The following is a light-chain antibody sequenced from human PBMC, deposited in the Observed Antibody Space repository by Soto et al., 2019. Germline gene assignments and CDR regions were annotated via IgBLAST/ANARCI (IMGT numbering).Light chain of an antibody. CDR3: QQRNIWPPVT. V-gene: IGKV3-11*01. Sequence: EIVLTQSPATLSLSPGERATLSCRASPSVTNYLAWYQQQPGQAPRLVIYGAFNRATGIPARFSGSGSGTDFTLTISSLEPEDFAVYYCQQRNIWPPVTFGQGTRLE. J-gene: IGKJ5*01. CDR2: GAF. CDR1: PSVTNY.